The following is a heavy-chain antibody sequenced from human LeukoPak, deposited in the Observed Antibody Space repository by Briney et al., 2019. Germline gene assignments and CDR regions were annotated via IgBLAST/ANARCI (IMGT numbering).Heavy chain of an antibody. Sequence: GGSLRLSCAASGFTFSSYAMSWVRQAPGKGLEWVSAISGSGGSTYYADSVKGRFTISRDNSKNTLYLQMNSLRAGDTAVYYCAKGVKVDYGMDVWGKGTTVTVSS. CDR2: ISGSGGST. J-gene: IGHJ6*04. D-gene: IGHD2-2*01. CDR3: AKGVKVDYGMDV. CDR1: GFTFSSYA. V-gene: IGHV3-23*01.